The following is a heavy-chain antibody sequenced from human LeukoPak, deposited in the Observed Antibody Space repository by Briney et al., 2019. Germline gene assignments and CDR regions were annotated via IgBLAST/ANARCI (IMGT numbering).Heavy chain of an antibody. CDR3: ATPAAGPGAEYSLY. CDR2: IDFTSRYI. J-gene: IGHJ1*01. CDR1: GFTFSSYS. V-gene: IGHV3-21*01. Sequence: GGSLRLSCAASGFTFSSYSMNWVRQAPGKGLEWVSSIDFTSRYIYNADSVKGRFATSRDNAKNSLDLQMNSLKVEDTAVYYCATPAAGPGAEYSLYWGQGTLVIVSS. D-gene: IGHD6-13*01.